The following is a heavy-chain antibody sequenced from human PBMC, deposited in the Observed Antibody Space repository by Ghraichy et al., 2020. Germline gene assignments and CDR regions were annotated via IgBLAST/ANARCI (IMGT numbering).Heavy chain of an antibody. V-gene: IGHV3-64D*06. J-gene: IGHJ5*02. Sequence: GGSPRLSCSASGFTFSAFSMYWVRQAPGKGLQYVSAISANGGDTYYADSVKGRFTISRDNSKNTLYLQMSSLRADDTALYYCAVVGGTGWLDPWGQGTLVTVSS. CDR1: GFTFSAFS. D-gene: IGHD1-26*01. CDR3: AVVGGTGWLDP. CDR2: ISANGGDT.